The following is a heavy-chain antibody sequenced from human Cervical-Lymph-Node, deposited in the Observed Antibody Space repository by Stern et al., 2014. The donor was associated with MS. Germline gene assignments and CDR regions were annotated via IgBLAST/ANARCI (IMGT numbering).Heavy chain of an antibody. CDR3: ARGNDRSGYILSD. CDR2: IWSDGSYE. CDR1: GFTFSNYG. J-gene: IGHJ4*02. D-gene: IGHD5-12*01. V-gene: IGHV3-33*01. Sequence: VQLVESGGGVVQPGRSLRLSCAASGFTFSNYGMHWVRQAPGKGLEWGAVIWSDGSYEKYADSVNGRFTVSRDNFKNMLYLQMNNVRTEDTAMYYCARGNDRSGYILSDWGQGILVTVSS.